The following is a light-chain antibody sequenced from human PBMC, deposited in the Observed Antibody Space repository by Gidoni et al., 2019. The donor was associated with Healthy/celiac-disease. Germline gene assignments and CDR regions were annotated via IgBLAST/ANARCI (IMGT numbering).Light chain of an antibody. V-gene: IGKV4-1*01. CDR3: QQYYSTPCT. J-gene: IGKJ3*01. Sequence: DIVMTQPPDSLAVSLGERATIHCKSSQSVLYSSNNKNYLAWYQQKPAQPPKLLIYWASTRESGVPDRFSGSGSGTDFTLTISSLQAEDVAVYYCQQYYSTPCTFGPGTKVDIK. CDR2: WAS. CDR1: QSVLYSSNNKNY.